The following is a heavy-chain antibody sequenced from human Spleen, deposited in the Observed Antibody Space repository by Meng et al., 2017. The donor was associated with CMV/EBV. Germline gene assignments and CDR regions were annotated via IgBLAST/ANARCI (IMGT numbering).Heavy chain of an antibody. J-gene: IGHJ6*02. D-gene: IGHD5-24*01. CDR3: AKVRSATMVDWHYHGMDV. CDR2: IKSDGSQK. V-gene: IGHV3-7*01. Sequence: GESLKISCAASGFSFSSYWMSWVRQAPGKGLEWVATIKSDGSQKHYVDSVKGRFTISRDNAKNSLHLQMDSLRAEDTAVYHCAKVRSATMVDWHYHGMDVWGQGTTVTVSS. CDR1: GFSFSSYW.